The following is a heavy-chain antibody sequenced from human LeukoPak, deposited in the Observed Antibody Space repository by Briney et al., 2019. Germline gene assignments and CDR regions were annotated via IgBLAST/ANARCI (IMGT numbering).Heavy chain of an antibody. J-gene: IGHJ4*02. CDR1: DGFFSSYY. CDR3: ARGRNVDYFDY. CDR2: INHSGST. V-gene: IGHV4-34*01. Sequence: PSETLSLTCGVYDGFFSSYYWSWIRQPPGKGLEWIGEINHSGSTNYNPSLKSRLTISVDTSKNQFSLKLSSVTAADTAVYYCARGRNVDYFDYWGQGTLVTVSS.